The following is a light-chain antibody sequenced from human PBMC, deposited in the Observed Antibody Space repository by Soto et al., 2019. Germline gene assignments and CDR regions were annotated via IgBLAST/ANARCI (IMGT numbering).Light chain of an antibody. CDR1: SSDVGGHNY. Sequence: QSALTQPASVSGWPGQSITISCTGASSDVGGHNYVSWYQHIPGKAPKLLIYDVTNRPSGVSNRFSGSKSGNTASLTISGLQAEDEADYYCNSYTSSGTVVFGGGTKLTVL. CDR3: NSYTSSGTVV. CDR2: DVT. J-gene: IGLJ3*02. V-gene: IGLV2-14*03.